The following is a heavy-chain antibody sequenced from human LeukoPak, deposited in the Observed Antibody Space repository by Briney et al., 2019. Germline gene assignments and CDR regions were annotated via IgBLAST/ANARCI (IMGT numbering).Heavy chain of an antibody. V-gene: IGHV3-21*01. CDR2: ISSSSSYM. D-gene: IGHD1-7*01. J-gene: IGHJ4*02. CDR3: ARAHNWKYGTFDY. Sequence: GGSLRLSCAASGFTFSSYSMNWVRQAPGKGLEWVSSISSSSSYMYYADSVKGRFTISRDNAKNSLYLQMNSLRAEDTAVYYCARAHNWKYGTFDYWGQGTLVTVSS. CDR1: GFTFSSYS.